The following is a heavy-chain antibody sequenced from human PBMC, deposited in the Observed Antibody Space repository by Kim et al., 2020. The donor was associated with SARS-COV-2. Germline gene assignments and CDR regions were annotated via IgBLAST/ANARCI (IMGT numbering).Heavy chain of an antibody. D-gene: IGHD3-9*01. CDR2: IYSGGSST. CDR3: AKAISRRSYGMDV. Sequence: GGSLRLSCAASGFTFSSYAMSWVRQAPGKGLEWVSVIYSGGSSTYYADSVKGRFTISRDNSKNTLYLQMNSLRAEDTAVYYCAKAISRRSYGMDVWGQGTTVTVSS. CDR1: GFTFSSYA. V-gene: IGHV3-23*03. J-gene: IGHJ6*02.